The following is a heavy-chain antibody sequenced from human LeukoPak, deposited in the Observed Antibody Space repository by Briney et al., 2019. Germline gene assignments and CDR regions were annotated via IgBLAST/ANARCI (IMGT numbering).Heavy chain of an antibody. CDR2: ISSSGSDI. CDR1: GFTFSSHG. J-gene: IGHJ4*02. V-gene: IGHV3-21*05. CDR3: ARDRGFNGLH. Sequence: RSGGSLRLPCAASGFTFSSHGMSWVRQAPGKGLEWVSYISSSGSDIYYADSVKGRFTISRDNAKNSLYLQMNSLRAEDTAVYYCARDRGFNGLHWGQGTLVTVSS. D-gene: IGHD3-10*01.